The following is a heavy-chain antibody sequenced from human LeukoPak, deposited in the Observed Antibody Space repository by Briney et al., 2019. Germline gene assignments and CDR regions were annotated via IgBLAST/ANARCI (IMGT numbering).Heavy chain of an antibody. CDR3: ARGNCGGDCPNDAFDI. J-gene: IGHJ3*02. CDR2: IYTSGST. CDR1: GGSISSYY. Sequence: SETLSLTCTVSGGSISSYYWSWIRQPAGKGLEWIGRIYTSGSTNYNPSLKSRVTMSVDTSKNQFSLKLSSVTAADTAVYYCARGNCGGDCPNDAFDIWGQGTMVTVCS. V-gene: IGHV4-4*07. D-gene: IGHD2-21*02.